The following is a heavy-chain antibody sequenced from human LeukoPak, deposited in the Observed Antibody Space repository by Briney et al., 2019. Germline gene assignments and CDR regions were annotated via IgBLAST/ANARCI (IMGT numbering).Heavy chain of an antibody. V-gene: IGHV3-48*01. D-gene: IGHD1-1*01. CDR2: ISSSSSTI. J-gene: IGHJ4*02. Sequence: PGGSLRLSCAASGFTFSSSNMNWVRQAPGKGLEWVSYISSSSSTIFYADSVKGRFIISRDNSKNSLFVQMNSLRAEDTAVYFCAKSRSGSANWALQIFDNWGQGTLVTVSS. CDR1: GFTFSSSN. CDR3: AKSRSGSANWALQIFDN.